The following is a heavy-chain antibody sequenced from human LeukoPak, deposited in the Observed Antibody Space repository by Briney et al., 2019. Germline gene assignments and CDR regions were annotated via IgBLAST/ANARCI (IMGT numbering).Heavy chain of an antibody. Sequence: PSQTLSLTCTVSGDSITSGTSYWSWIRQPAGKGLDWIGRIYTTGNTNYNPSLWRRVTISVDTSKNQFSLRLNSVTAADTAVYFCARDRSYYSDSGTAYWGQGILVTVSS. CDR2: IYTTGNT. J-gene: IGHJ4*02. CDR1: GDSITSGTSY. V-gene: IGHV4-61*02. D-gene: IGHD3-22*01. CDR3: ARDRSYYSDSGTAY.